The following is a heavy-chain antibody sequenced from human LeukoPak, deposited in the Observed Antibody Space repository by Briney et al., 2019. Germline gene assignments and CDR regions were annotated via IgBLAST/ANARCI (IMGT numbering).Heavy chain of an antibody. CDR1: GGSISSYY. CDR2: INHSGST. J-gene: IGHJ5*02. Sequence: SETLSLTCTVSGGSISSYYWNWIRQPPGKGLEWIGEINHSGSTNYNPSLKSRVTISVDTSKNQFSLKLSSVTAADTAVYYCARSHPDYGDSNWFDPWGQGTLVTVSS. V-gene: IGHV4-34*01. D-gene: IGHD4-17*01. CDR3: ARSHPDYGDSNWFDP.